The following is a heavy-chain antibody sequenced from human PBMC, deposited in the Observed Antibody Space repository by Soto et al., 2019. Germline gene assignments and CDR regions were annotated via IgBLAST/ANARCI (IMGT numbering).Heavy chain of an antibody. D-gene: IGHD3-3*01. CDR3: ARGQGYRRVFGVVIQPYYYYYGMDV. CDR1: GYTFTSYD. Sequence: QVQLVQSGAEVKKPGASVKVSCKASGYTFTSYDINWVRQATGQGLEWMGWMNPNSGNTGYAQKFQGRVTMTRNTSISTAYMELSSLRSEDTAVYYCARGQGYRRVFGVVIQPYYYYYGMDVWGQGTTVTVSS. V-gene: IGHV1-8*01. CDR2: MNPNSGNT. J-gene: IGHJ6*02.